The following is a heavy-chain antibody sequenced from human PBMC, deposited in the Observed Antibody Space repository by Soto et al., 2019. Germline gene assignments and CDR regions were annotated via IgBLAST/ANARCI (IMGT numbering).Heavy chain of an antibody. CDR2: ISYDGSNK. CDR1: GFTFSSYG. J-gene: IGHJ4*02. CDR3: AKDHYDTLTGDYGPDY. D-gene: IGHD3-9*01. Sequence: QVQLVESGGGVVQPGRSLRLSCAASGFTFSSYGIHWVRQAPGKGLEWVAVISYDGSNKYYADSVKGRFTISRDNSKNTLYLQMNSLRAEDTAVYYCAKDHYDTLTGDYGPDYWGQGTLVTVSS. V-gene: IGHV3-30*18.